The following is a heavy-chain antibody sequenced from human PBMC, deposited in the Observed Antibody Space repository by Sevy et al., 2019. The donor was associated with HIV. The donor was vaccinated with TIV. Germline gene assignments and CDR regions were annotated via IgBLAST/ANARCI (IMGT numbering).Heavy chain of an antibody. CDR1: GFTFSNFG. Sequence: GGSLRLSCAASGFTFSNFGMHWARQAPGGGLEWVAIVYYDGKNAYYADSVKGRFSISRDNSKNILYLQMNSLRAEDTAVYYCARDLEEWDLRYLGYWGQGTLVTVSS. V-gene: IGHV3-33*01. CDR2: VYYDGKNA. J-gene: IGHJ4*02. CDR3: ARDLEEWDLRYLGY. D-gene: IGHD1-26*01.